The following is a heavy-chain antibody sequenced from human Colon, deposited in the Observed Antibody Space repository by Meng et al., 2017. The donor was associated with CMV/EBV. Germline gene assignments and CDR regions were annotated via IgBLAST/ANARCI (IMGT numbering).Heavy chain of an antibody. CDR1: GFTFDGCA. CDR2: IGGSGVHA. D-gene: IGHD3/OR15-3a*01. Sequence: SGFTFDGCAMIWRRQVPGKGLEWVSGIGGSGVHAYYAASVKGRFTISRDNSKNTLYLQMNALRVEDTAIYYCAKGSQYSNFWTAPDWGQGTLVTVSS. J-gene: IGHJ1*01. CDR3: AKGSQYSNFWTAPD. V-gene: IGHV3-23*01.